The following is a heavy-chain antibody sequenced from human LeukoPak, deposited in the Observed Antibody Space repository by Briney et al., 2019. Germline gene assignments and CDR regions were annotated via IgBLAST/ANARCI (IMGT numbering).Heavy chain of an antibody. D-gene: IGHD1-1*01. CDR1: GDSVSINSVA. Sequence: SQTLSLTCAISGDSVSINSVAYNWIRQSPSRGLERLGRTYYRSKWNYEYAVSVRSRITVNLDTSKNQFSLQLNSVTPDDTAVYYCARAVIGTTRYFESWGQGTLVTVSS. CDR2: TYYRSKWNY. CDR3: ARAVIGTTRYFES. J-gene: IGHJ4*02. V-gene: IGHV6-1*01.